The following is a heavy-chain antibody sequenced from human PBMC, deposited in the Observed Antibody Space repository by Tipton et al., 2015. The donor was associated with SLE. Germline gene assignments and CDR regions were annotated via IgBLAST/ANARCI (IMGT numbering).Heavy chain of an antibody. CDR1: GGSISSSSYY. V-gene: IGHV4-39*07. J-gene: IGHJ2*01. CDR3: ASLSAVYFDL. Sequence: LRLSCTVSGGSISSSSYYWGWIRQPPGKGLEWIGSIYYSGSTYYNPSLKSRVTISVDTSKNQFSLKLSSVTAADTAVYYCASLSAVYFDLWGRGTLVTVSS. D-gene: IGHD6-19*01. CDR2: IYYSGST.